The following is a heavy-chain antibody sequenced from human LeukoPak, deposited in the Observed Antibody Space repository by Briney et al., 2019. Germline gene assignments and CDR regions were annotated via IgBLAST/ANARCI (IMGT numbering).Heavy chain of an antibody. CDR1: GGSISSYY. Sequence: SETLSLTCTVSGGSISSYYWSWIRQPPGKGLEWIGYIYYSGSTNYNPSLKSRVTISVDTSKNQFSLKLSSVTAADTAVYYCARGGGSYNVDYRGQGTLVTVSS. D-gene: IGHD1-26*01. V-gene: IGHV4-59*01. CDR3: ARGGGSYNVDY. J-gene: IGHJ4*02. CDR2: IYYSGST.